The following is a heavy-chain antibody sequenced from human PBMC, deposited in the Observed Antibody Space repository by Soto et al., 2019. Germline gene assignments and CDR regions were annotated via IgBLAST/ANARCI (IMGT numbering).Heavy chain of an antibody. CDR3: ARCLSSSSGYFDP. J-gene: IGHJ5*02. CDR1: GDSISSGYY. V-gene: IGHV4-30-4*08. D-gene: IGHD6-6*01. CDR2: IYKTGNT. Sequence: SETLSLTGAVCGDSISSGYYWSWIRQPPGKGLEYIGYIYKTGNTYYNPYLKSRPFISLDTSKNQFSLRLASVTAADTGMYFSARCLSSSSGYFDPWGPGALVTVYS.